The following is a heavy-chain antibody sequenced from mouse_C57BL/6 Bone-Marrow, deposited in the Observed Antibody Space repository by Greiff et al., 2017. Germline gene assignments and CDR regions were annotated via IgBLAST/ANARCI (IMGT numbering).Heavy chain of an antibody. J-gene: IGHJ2*01. CDR2: INPYNGGT. CDR1: GYTFTDYY. Sequence: EVQLVESGPVLVKPGASVKMSCKASGYTFTDYYMNWVKQSHGKSLEWIGVINPYNGGTSYNQKFKGKATLTVDKYSSTAYMELNSLTSEDSAVYYCARSPTVVATGFDYWGQGTTLTVSS. D-gene: IGHD1-1*01. V-gene: IGHV1-19*01. CDR3: ARSPTVVATGFDY.